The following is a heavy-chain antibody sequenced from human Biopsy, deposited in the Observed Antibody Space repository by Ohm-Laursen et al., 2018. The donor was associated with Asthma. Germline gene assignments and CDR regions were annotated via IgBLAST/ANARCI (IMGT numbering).Heavy chain of an antibody. V-gene: IGHV4-39*01. CDR3: ARFTASITIFGVVNNWFDP. D-gene: IGHD3-3*01. J-gene: IGHJ5*02. Sequence: SETLSLTCTVSGGSISSSSYYWGWIRQPPGKGLEWIGSIYYSGSTYYNPSLKSRVTISVDTSKNQFSLKLSSVTAADTAVYYCARFTASITIFGVVNNWFDPWGQGILVTVSS. CDR2: IYYSGST. CDR1: GGSISSSSYY.